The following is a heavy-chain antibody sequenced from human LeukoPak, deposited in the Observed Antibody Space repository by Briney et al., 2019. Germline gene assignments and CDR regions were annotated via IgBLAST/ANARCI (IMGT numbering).Heavy chain of an antibody. D-gene: IGHD5-12*01. CDR1: GFTFSSYV. V-gene: IGHV3-30*18. CDR2: ISYDGSNK. Sequence: PGGSLRLSCAASGFTFSSYVMHWVRQAPGKGLEWVAIISYDGSNKYYADSVKGRFTISRDNSKNTLYLQMNSLRAEDTAVYYCAKDSDSGYLWGQGTMVTVSS. J-gene: IGHJ3*01. CDR3: AKDSDSGYL.